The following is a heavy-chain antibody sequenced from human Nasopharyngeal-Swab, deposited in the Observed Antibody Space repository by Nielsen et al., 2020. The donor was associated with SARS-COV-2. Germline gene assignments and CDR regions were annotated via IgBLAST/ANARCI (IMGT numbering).Heavy chain of an antibody. D-gene: IGHD3-16*01. Sequence: GESLKISCAASGFTFSSYAMSWVRQAPGKGLEWVSAISGSGGSTYYADSVKGRFTISRDNSKNTLYLQMNSLRAEDTAVYYCAKLNGRTYDYVWGSYERAIHWGQGTLVTVSS. V-gene: IGHV3-23*01. CDR3: AKLNGRTYDYVWGSYERAIH. CDR1: GFTFSSYA. J-gene: IGHJ4*02. CDR2: ISGSGGST.